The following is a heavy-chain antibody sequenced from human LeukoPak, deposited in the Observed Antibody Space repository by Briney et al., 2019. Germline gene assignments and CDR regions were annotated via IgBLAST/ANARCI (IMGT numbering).Heavy chain of an antibody. CDR3: TKGLRSGTYYNIFDY. Sequence: GGSLRLSCAASGFTLRDYAIHWVRQAPGKGLEWVSLSLINNDGHKTYYADCWKGLFTISRNNSRNYLYLQMNSLTIEDTALYFCTKGLRSGTYYNIFDYWSQGTLVTVSS. V-gene: IGHV3-43*02. D-gene: IGHD3-10*01. CDR1: GFTLRDYA. J-gene: IGHJ4*02. CDR2: INNDGHKT.